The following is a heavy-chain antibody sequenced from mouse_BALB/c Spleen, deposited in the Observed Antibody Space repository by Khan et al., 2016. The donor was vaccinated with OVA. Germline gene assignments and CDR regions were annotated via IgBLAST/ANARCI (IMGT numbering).Heavy chain of an antibody. CDR1: GFAFSSYD. CDR3: TRQQATMITTSCYFDV. J-gene: IGHJ1*01. V-gene: IGHV5-12-1*01. Sequence: EVELVESGGDLVKPGGSLKLSCAASGFAFSSYDMSWVRQTPEKRLDWVAYISSGGGSVHFSDTVKGRFTISRDNAKNTLYLQMGSLKSEDTAMYDCTRQQATMITTSCYFDVWGAGTTVTVSS. CDR2: ISSGGGSV. D-gene: IGHD2-4*01.